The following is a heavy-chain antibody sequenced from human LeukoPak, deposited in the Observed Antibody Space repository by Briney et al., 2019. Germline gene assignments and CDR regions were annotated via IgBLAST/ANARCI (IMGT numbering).Heavy chain of an antibody. Sequence: GASVKVSCKASGYTFTSYGIIWVRQAPGQGLEWMGWISAYNGNTNYAQKLQGRVTMTTDTSTSTAYMELRSLRSDDTAVYYCASTPYYYDSSGYYNWFDPWGQGTLVTVSS. CDR3: ASTPYYYDSSGYYNWFDP. CDR2: ISAYNGNT. V-gene: IGHV1-18*01. D-gene: IGHD3-22*01. J-gene: IGHJ5*02. CDR1: GYTFTSYG.